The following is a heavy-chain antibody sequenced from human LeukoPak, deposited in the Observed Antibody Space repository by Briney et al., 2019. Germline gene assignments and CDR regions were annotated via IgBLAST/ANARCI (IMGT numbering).Heavy chain of an antibody. J-gene: IGHJ2*01. Sequence: PSETLSLTCAVYGGSFSGYYWSWIRQPPGKGLEWIGEINHSGSTNYNPSLKSRVTISVDTSKNQFSLKLSSVTAADTAVYYCARADYGPYFDLWGRGTLVTVSS. V-gene: IGHV4-34*01. CDR3: ARADYGPYFDL. CDR2: INHSGST. CDR1: GGSFSGYY. D-gene: IGHD4-17*01.